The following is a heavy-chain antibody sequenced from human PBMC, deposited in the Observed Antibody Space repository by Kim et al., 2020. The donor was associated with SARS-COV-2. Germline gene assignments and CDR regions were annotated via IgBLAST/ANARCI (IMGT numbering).Heavy chain of an antibody. CDR1: DFTFSDSA. V-gene: IGHV3-73*01. CDR2: IRSKSNSYAT. CDR3: TRVPGTTSAFWDDFDI. J-gene: IGHJ3*02. D-gene: IGHD1-1*01. Sequence: GGSLRLSCAASDFTFSDSAMHWVRQASGKGLEWVGRIRSKSNSYATASAASVKGRFTISRDDSKNTAYLQMNSLKTEDTAVYNCTRVPGTTSAFWDDFDIWGQGAMVTVSS.